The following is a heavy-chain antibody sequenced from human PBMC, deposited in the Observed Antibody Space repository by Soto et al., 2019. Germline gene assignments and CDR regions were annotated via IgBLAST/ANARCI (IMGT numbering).Heavy chain of an antibody. CDR3: ARGLTILGVVTGFDS. CDR2: VSYAGST. J-gene: IGHJ4*02. D-gene: IGHD3-3*01. CDR1: GDSISSGNY. V-gene: IGHV4-31*03. Sequence: PSETLSLTCSVSGDSISSGNYWSCIRQHPGKGLEWIGYVSYAGSTFYNPSLKSRVSMSVDTSNNQFYLELSSVTAADTAIYYCARGLTILGVVTGFDSWGQGALVTVSS.